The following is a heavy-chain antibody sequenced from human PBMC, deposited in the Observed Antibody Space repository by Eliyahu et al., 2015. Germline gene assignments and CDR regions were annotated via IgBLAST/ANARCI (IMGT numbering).Heavy chain of an antibody. V-gene: IGHV3-23*01. D-gene: IGHD3-16*02. CDR2: ISGSGGSX. Sequence: EAPGQALXSASAISGSGGSXYHADSGKGRFTISRDNSKNTLYLQMNSLRAEDTAVYYCAKVEFGGVIERVGYFDYWGQGTLVTVSS. CDR3: AKVEFGGVIERVGYFDY. J-gene: IGHJ4*02.